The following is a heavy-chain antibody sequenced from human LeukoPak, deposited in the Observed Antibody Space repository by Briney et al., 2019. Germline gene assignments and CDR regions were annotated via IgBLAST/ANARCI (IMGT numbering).Heavy chain of an antibody. V-gene: IGHV4-34*01. CDR3: ATRPGGQQLL. D-gene: IGHD6-13*01. J-gene: IGHJ4*02. CDR2: INHSGST. CDR1: GDSINSYY. Sequence: PSETLSLTCTVSGDSINSYYWSWIRQPPGKGLEWIGEINHSGSTNYNPSLKSRVTISVDTSKNQFSLKLSSVTAADTAVYYCATRPGGQQLLWGQGTLVTVSS.